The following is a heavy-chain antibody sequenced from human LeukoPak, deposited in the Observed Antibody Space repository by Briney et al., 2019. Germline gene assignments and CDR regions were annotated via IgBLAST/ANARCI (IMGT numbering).Heavy chain of an antibody. Sequence: GGSLRLSCAASGFTFSSYSMNWVRQAPGKGLEWVSYISSSSSTIYYADSVKGRSTISRDNAKNSLYLQMNSLRAEDTAVYYCAIAAAGHPFDYWGQGTLVTVSS. V-gene: IGHV3-48*01. CDR3: AIAAAGHPFDY. J-gene: IGHJ4*02. CDR1: GFTFSSYS. CDR2: ISSSSSTI. D-gene: IGHD6-13*01.